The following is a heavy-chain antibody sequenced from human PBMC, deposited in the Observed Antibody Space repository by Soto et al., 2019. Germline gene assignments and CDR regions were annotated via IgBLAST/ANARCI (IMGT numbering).Heavy chain of an antibody. J-gene: IGHJ4*02. Sequence: ASVKVSCKASGYTFTSYGISWVQQAPGQGLEWMGWISAYNGNTNYAQKLQGRVTMTTDTSTSTAYMELRSLRSDDTAVYYCARTRSVVRSSGWYDYWGQGTLVTVSS. CDR1: GYTFTSYG. V-gene: IGHV1-18*01. D-gene: IGHD6-19*01. CDR2: ISAYNGNT. CDR3: ARTRSVVRSSGWYDY.